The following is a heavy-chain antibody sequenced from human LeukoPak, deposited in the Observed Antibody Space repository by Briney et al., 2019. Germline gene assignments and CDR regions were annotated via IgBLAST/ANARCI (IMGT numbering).Heavy chain of an antibody. CDR3: ARDSDYYDSSGYYGY. CDR1: GFTFSSYW. CDR2: IKQDGSEK. D-gene: IGHD3-22*01. V-gene: IGHV3-7*01. Sequence: GGSLRLSCAASGFTFSSYWMSWVRRAPGKGLEWVANIKQDGSEKYYVDSVKGRFTISRDNAKNSLYLQMNSLRAEDTAVYYCARDSDYYDSSGYYGYWGQGTLVTVSS. J-gene: IGHJ4*02.